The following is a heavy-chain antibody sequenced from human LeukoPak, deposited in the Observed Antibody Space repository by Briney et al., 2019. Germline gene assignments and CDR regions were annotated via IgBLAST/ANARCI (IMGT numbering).Heavy chain of an antibody. D-gene: IGHD6-19*01. CDR1: GYTLTELS. CDR2: INPNSGGT. Sequence: ASVKVSCKVSGYTLTELSMHWVRQAPGQGLEWMGWINPNSGGTNYAQKFQGRVTMTRDTSISTAYMELSRLRSDDTAVYYCARVATQWLVRSYFDYWGQGTLVTVSS. J-gene: IGHJ4*02. CDR3: ARVATQWLVRSYFDY. V-gene: IGHV1-2*02.